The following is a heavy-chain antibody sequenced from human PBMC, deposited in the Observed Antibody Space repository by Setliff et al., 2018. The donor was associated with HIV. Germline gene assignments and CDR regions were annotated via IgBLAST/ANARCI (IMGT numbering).Heavy chain of an antibody. Sequence: GASVKVSCKLSGYTMTELPMHWVRQAPGKGLEWMGGFDPEVGETIYAQKFQGRVTMTEDPSTDTAYMELSSLRSEDTAVYYCATHGPYSSSWPYYYYMDVWGKGTTVTVSS. CDR1: GYTMTELP. V-gene: IGHV1-24*01. J-gene: IGHJ6*03. D-gene: IGHD6-13*01. CDR3: ATHGPYSSSWPYYYYMDV. CDR2: FDPEVGET.